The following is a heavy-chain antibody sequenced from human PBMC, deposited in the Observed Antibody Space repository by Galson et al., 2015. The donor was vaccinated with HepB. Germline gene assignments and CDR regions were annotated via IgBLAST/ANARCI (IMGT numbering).Heavy chain of an antibody. CDR2: IYPGDSDT. Sequence: QSGAEVKKPGESLKIPCKGSGYSFTSYWIGWVRQMPGKGLEWMGIIYPGDSDTRYSPSFQGQVTISADKSISTAYLQWSSLKASDTAMYYCARQYYYGSGSYYNGNWFDPWGQGTLVTVSS. D-gene: IGHD3-10*01. V-gene: IGHV5-51*01. J-gene: IGHJ5*02. CDR1: GYSFTSYW. CDR3: ARQYYYGSGSYYNGNWFDP.